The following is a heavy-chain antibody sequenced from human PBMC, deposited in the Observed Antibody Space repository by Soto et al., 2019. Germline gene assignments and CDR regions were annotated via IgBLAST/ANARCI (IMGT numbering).Heavy chain of an antibody. J-gene: IGHJ4*02. CDR1: VDIVSSNNAA. CDR2: TYYRSNWYN. V-gene: IGHV6-1*01. Sequence: SQTLSLTCAISVDIVSSNNAAWDCIRQSPSRGLEWLGRTYYRSNWYNDYAASVRGRITITPDTSKNQFTLQLKSLTPEDTAVYYCARGSGTINYWGQGTLVTVSS. D-gene: IGHD3-10*01. CDR3: ARGSGTINY.